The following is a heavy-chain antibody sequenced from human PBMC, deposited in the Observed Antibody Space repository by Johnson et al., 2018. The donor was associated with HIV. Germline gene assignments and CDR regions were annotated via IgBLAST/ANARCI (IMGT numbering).Heavy chain of an antibody. Sequence: VQLVESGGGVVRPGGSLRLSCAASGFTFDDYAMHWVRQAPGKGLEWVSLLSWDGGSTYYADSVKGRFTISRDNAKNSLYLKMNSLRAEDTALYYCANDINAGGSRGNAAFDIWGQGTMVTVSS. CDR3: ANDINAGGSRGNAAFDI. V-gene: IGHV3-43D*03. D-gene: IGHD6-13*01. J-gene: IGHJ3*02. CDR1: GFTFDDYA. CDR2: LSWDGGST.